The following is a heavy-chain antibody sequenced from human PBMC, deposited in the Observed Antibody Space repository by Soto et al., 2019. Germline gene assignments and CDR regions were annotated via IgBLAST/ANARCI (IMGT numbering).Heavy chain of an antibody. D-gene: IGHD4-17*01. CDR2: IRSKAYGGTT. CDR1: GFTFGDYA. CDR3: TRVKSYGEYNFDY. J-gene: IGHJ4*02. V-gene: IGHV3-49*03. Sequence: PGGSLRLSCTASGFTFGDYAMSWFRQAPGKGLEWVGFIRSKAYGGTTEYAASVKGRFTISRDDSKSIAYLQMNSLKTEDTAVYYCTRVKSYGEYNFDYWGQGTLVTVSS.